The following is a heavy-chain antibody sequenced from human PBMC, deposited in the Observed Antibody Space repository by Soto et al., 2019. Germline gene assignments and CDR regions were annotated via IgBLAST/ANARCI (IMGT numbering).Heavy chain of an antibody. D-gene: IGHD3-22*01. CDR1: GFTFKNYG. CDR3: GKDAYYSDSGGDFEGGYFDY. J-gene: IGHJ4*02. V-gene: IGHV3-30*18. Sequence: QVQLVESGGGVVQPGRSLRLSCVVSGFTFKNYGMHWVRQAPGKGLEWVAVIVYDGSYKYYADSVQGRFTISRDNSKNTLYMQMNSLRAEDTAVYYCGKDAYYSDSGGDFEGGYFDYWGQGTLVTVSS. CDR2: IVYDGSYK.